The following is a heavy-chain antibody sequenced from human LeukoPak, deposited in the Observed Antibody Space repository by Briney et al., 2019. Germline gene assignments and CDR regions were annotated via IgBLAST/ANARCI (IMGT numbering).Heavy chain of an antibody. J-gene: IGHJ4*02. CDR1: GFTFSSDW. D-gene: IGHD3-9*01. V-gene: IGHV3-7*04. CDR3: AGGFVRYFDWLLYHFDY. Sequence: GGSLRLSCAASGFTFSSDWMSWVRPAPGKGLERVAHIKQDGGEKYYVDSVKGRFTISRDKAKNSLYLQMNRPRAEDTRVYYSAGGFVRYFDWLLYHFDYWGQGTLVTVSS. CDR2: IKQDGGEK.